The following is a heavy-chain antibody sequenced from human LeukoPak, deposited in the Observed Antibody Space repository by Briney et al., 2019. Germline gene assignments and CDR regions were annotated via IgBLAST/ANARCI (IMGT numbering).Heavy chain of an antibody. J-gene: IGHJ4*02. Sequence: PGASVKVSCKASGYTFTGYYMHWVRQAPGQGLEWMGWINPNSGGTNYAQKFQGRVTMTRDTSISTAYMELSRLRSDDTAVYYCARDPYDSSVYYFDYWGQGTLVTVSS. CDR3: ARDPYDSSVYYFDY. CDR2: INPNSGGT. CDR1: GYTFTGYY. V-gene: IGHV1-2*02. D-gene: IGHD3-22*01.